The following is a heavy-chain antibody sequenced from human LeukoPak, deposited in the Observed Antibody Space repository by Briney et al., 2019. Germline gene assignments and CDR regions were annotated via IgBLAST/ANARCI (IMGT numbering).Heavy chain of an antibody. CDR2: INHSGST. D-gene: IGHD1-1*01. V-gene: IGHV4-34*01. CDR3: ARIYERGAFDI. CDR1: GGSFSGYY. J-gene: IGHJ3*02. Sequence: SETLSLTCAVYGGSFSGYYWSWLRQTPGKGLEWIGEINHSGSTNYNPSLKSRVTISVDTSKNQFSLKLSSVTAADTAVYYCARIYERGAFDIWGQGTMVTVSS.